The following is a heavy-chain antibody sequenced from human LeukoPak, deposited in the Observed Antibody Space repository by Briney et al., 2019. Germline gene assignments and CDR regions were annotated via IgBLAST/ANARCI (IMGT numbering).Heavy chain of an antibody. CDR3: TRPGYAAANPNFDY. D-gene: IGHD6-13*01. Sequence: GRSLRLSCAASGFTFSGSAMHWVRQASGKGLGWVGRIRSKANSYATAYAASVKGRFTISRDDSKNTAYLQMNSLKTEDTAVYYCTRPGYAAANPNFDYWGQGTLVTVSS. CDR1: GFTFSGSA. J-gene: IGHJ4*02. V-gene: IGHV3-73*01. CDR2: IRSKANSYAT.